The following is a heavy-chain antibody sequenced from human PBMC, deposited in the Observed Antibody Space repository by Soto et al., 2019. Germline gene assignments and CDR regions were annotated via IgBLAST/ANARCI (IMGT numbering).Heavy chain of an antibody. Sequence: QDQLVQSGPEVKKPGASVKLSCKTSGYTSVSDGFSWFRQAPGQGPEWMGWICVDNGATHYARKFQGRVTLTIDRPTSTGYMELRSLRSDDTAVYFCARRGPQYMDVWGKGTTVTVSS. D-gene: IGHD3-10*01. CDR2: ICVDNGAT. CDR3: ARRGPQYMDV. V-gene: IGHV1-18*01. CDR1: GYTSVSDG. J-gene: IGHJ6*04.